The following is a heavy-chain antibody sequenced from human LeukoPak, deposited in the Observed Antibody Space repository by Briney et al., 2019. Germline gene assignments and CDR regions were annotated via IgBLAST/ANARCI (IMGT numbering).Heavy chain of an antibody. D-gene: IGHD5-12*01. Sequence: PGGSLRLSCAASGITFSSYSMNWVRQAPGKGLKWVSSISSSSSYIYYADSVKGRFTISRDNAKNSLYLQVNSLRAEDTALYYCARDSGHSGYDLDYWGQGTLVTVSS. CDR2: ISSSSSYI. CDR1: GITFSSYS. CDR3: ARDSGHSGYDLDY. J-gene: IGHJ4*02. V-gene: IGHV3-21*01.